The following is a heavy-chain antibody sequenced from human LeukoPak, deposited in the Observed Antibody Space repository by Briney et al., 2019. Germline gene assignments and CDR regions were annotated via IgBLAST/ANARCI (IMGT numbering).Heavy chain of an antibody. V-gene: IGHV4-59*11. Sequence: SETLSLTCTVSGGSISSHYWSWIRQPPGKGLEWVGYIYYSGSTNYNPSLKSRVTISVDTSKNQFSLKMNSVTAADTAVYYCARTDLGRHFDYWGQGTLVTVSS. D-gene: IGHD1-26*01. CDR1: GGSISSHY. CDR3: ARTDLGRHFDY. CDR2: IYYSGST. J-gene: IGHJ4*02.